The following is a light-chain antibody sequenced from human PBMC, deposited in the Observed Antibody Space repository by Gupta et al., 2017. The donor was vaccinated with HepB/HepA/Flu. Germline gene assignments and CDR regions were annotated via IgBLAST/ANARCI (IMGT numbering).Light chain of an antibody. V-gene: IGLV1-40*01. J-gene: IGLJ2*01. Sequence: QSVLTQPPSVSGAPGPGVTISCTGNRSNIGAGYVVQWYQQLPGRAPKLLIYGNTNRPSGVPDRFSGSKSGTSASLAITGLQAEDESDYYCQSFDNSLTAVVFGGGTQLTVL. CDR1: RSNIGAGYV. CDR2: GNT. CDR3: QSFDNSLTAVV.